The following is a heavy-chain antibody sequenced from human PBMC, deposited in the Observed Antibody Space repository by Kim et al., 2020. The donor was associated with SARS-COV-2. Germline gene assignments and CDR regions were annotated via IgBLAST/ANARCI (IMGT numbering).Heavy chain of an antibody. V-gene: IGHV3-23*03. Sequence: GRFTISRDNSKNTLYLQMNSLRAEDTAVYYCAKDSHVLRFFDWSLDAFDIWGQGTMVTVSS. J-gene: IGHJ3*02. CDR3: AKDSHVLRFFDWSLDAFDI. D-gene: IGHD3-9*01.